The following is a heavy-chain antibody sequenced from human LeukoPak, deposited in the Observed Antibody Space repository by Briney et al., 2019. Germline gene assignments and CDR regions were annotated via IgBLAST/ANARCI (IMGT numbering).Heavy chain of an antibody. CDR3: ARAGRRGLRSKGGYYFDY. CDR2: IYYSGST. J-gene: IGHJ4*02. CDR1: SGSISSGDYY. V-gene: IGHV4-30-4*01. Sequence: PSQTLSLTCTVSSGSISSGDYYWSWIRQPPGKGLEWIGYIYYSGSTYYNPSLKSRVTISVDTSKNQFSLKLSSVTAADTAVYYCARAGRRGLRSKGGYYFDYWGQGTLVTVSS. D-gene: IGHD5-12*01.